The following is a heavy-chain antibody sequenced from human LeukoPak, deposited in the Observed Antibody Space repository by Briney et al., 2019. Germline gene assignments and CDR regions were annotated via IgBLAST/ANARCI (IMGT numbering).Heavy chain of an antibody. CDR3: ARVLETDCSGGSCYSGLDY. CDR2: ISRTSSYI. Sequence: GGSLRLSCAASGFTFSSYNMNWVRQAPGKRLEWVSSISRTSSYIYYADSVKGRFTISRDNAQNSLYLQMNSLRVEDTAVYYCARVLETDCSGGSCYSGLDYWGQGTLVTVSS. J-gene: IGHJ4*02. CDR1: GFTFSSYN. D-gene: IGHD2-15*01. V-gene: IGHV3-21*01.